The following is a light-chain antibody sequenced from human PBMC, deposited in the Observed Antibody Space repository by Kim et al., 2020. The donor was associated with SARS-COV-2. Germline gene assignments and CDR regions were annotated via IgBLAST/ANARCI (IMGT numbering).Light chain of an antibody. CDR1: QGISNY. J-gene: IGKJ1*01. V-gene: IGKV1-27*01. CDR2: AAS. CDR3: QKYNSAPPWT. Sequence: DIQMTQSPSSLSASVGDRVTITCRASQGISNYLAWYQQKPGKVPKLLIYAASTLQSGVPCRFSGSGSGTDFTLTISSLQPEDVATYYCQKYNSAPPWTFGQGTKVDIK.